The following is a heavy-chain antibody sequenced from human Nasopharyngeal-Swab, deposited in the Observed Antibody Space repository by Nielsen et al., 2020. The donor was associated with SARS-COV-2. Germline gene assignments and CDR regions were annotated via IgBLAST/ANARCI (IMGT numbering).Heavy chain of an antibody. CDR2: ISWNSGSI. CDR3: AKSLTSYGGWFDP. Sequence: GGSLRLSCAASGFTFSSYAMHWVRQAPGKGLEWVSGISWNSGSIGYADSVKGRFTISRDNAKNSLYLQMNSLRAEDTALYYCAKSLTSYGGWFDPWGQGTLVTVSS. V-gene: IGHV3-9*01. CDR1: GFTFSSYA. D-gene: IGHD3-10*01. J-gene: IGHJ5*02.